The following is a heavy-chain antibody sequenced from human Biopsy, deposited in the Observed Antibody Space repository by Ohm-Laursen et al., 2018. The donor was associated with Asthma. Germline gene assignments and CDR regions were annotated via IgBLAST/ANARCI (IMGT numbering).Heavy chain of an antibody. J-gene: IGHJ3*02. CDR2: VSSDGHNK. Sequence: SLRLSCAASGFVFSQCGMHWVRQGPGKGLEWVALVSSDGHNKYYEDSVKGRFTISRDNSRNRLNLQINRLTVEDSAVYFCARQSGQDYGDSSGFDIWGQGTKVAVSS. CDR1: GFVFSQCG. V-gene: IGHV3-30*03. D-gene: IGHD4-17*01. CDR3: ARQSGQDYGDSSGFDI.